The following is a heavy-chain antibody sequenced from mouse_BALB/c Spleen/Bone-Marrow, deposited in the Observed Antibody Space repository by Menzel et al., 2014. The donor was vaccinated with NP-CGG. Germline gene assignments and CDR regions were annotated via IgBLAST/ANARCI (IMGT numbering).Heavy chain of an antibody. Sequence: VQLQQPGAELVKPGASVKLSCTASGFNIKDTYMHWVKQRPEQGLAWIGRIDPANGNTKYDPKFQGKATITADTSSNTAYLQLHSMTSEDTAVYYYARYSYGSRGYYFDYWGQGTTLTVSS. V-gene: IGHV14-3*02. CDR1: GFNIKDTY. D-gene: IGHD1-1*01. CDR3: ARYSYGSRGYYFDY. J-gene: IGHJ2*01. CDR2: IDPANGNT.